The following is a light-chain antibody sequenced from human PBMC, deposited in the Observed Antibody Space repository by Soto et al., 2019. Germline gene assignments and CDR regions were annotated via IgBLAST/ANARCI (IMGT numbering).Light chain of an antibody. J-gene: IGKJ2*01. CDR1: QDISSF. V-gene: IGKV1-5*01. CDR3: QQHDYDSHAT. CDR2: DAS. Sequence: DIQMTQSPSTLSASVGDRVTISCRASQDISSFLAWYQHKPGKAPKLLISDASTLQTGVPSRFRGSGFGTEFTLTISGLQPDDFATCYCQQHDYDSHATCVQGTKVESK.